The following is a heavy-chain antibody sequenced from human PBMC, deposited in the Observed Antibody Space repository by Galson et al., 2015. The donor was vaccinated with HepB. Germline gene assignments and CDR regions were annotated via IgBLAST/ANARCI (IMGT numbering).Heavy chain of an antibody. CDR1: GFTFSSYS. V-gene: IGHV3-21*01. Sequence: SLRLSCAASGFTFSSYSMNWVRQAPGKGLEWVSSISSSSSYIYHADSVKGRFTISRDNAKNSLYLQMNSLRAEDTAVYYCARDLPGIAAHYGMDVWGQGTTVTVSS. CDR3: ARDLPGIAAHYGMDV. D-gene: IGHD6-13*01. CDR2: ISSSSSYI. J-gene: IGHJ6*02.